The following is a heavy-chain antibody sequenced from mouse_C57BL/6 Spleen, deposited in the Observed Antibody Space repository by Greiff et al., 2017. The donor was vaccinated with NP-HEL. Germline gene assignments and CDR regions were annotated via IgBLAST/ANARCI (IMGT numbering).Heavy chain of an antibody. D-gene: IGHD4-1*01. CDR2: IDPSDSYT. CDR1: GYTFTSYW. J-gene: IGHJ3*01. V-gene: IGHV1-50*01. CDR3: ARGLTGTGWFAY. Sequence: QVQLQQPGAELVKPGASVKLSCKASGYTFTSYWMQWVKQRPGQGLEWIGEIDPSDSYTNYNQKFKGKATLTVDTSSSTAYMQLSSLTSGDSAVYYCARGLTGTGWFAYWGQGTLVTVSA.